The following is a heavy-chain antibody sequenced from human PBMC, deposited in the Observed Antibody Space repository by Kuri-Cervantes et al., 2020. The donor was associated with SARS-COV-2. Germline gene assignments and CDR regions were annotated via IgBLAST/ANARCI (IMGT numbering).Heavy chain of an antibody. J-gene: IGHJ3*02. Sequence: GSLRLSCTVSGGSISSSSYYWGWIRQPPGKGLEWIGSIYHSGSTYYNPSLKSRVTISVDTSKNQFSLKLSSVTAADTAVYYCARGSTYYDFWSGPPDAFDIWGQGTMVTVSS. CDR3: ARGSTYYDFWSGPPDAFDI. D-gene: IGHD3-3*01. CDR1: GGSISSSSYY. V-gene: IGHV4-39*07. CDR2: IYHSGST.